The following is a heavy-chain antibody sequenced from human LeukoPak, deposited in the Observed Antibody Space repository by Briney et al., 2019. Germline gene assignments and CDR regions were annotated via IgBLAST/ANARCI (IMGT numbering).Heavy chain of an antibody. Sequence: SETLSLTCTVSGGSISGYYWSWIRQPAGQGLEWIGRVYSNGDTRYNPSLKSRVTMSVDTSKNQLSLNLGPVTAADTAVYYCARGQTETMVRGTLDYWGQGTLVTVSS. CDR3: ARGQTETMVRGTLDY. CDR2: VYSNGDT. J-gene: IGHJ4*02. V-gene: IGHV4-4*07. D-gene: IGHD3-10*01. CDR1: GGSISGYY.